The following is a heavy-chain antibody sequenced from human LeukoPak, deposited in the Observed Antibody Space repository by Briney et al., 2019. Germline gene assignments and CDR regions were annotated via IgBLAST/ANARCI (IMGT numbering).Heavy chain of an antibody. V-gene: IGHV3-21*06. CDR2: ISRSSSYE. CDR1: GFIFSDYS. CDR3: AREPLMARVPPYKSGSGTSRPYFYYYMDV. Sequence: GGSLRLSCAGSGFIFSDYSINWVRQAPGKGLEWVSAISRSSSYEYYGDSVKGRFTISRDNAKNSLFLQMNSLRAEDTAVYYCAREPLMARVPPYKSGSGTSRPYFYYYMDVWGEGTTVTVSS. D-gene: IGHD3-10*01. J-gene: IGHJ6*03.